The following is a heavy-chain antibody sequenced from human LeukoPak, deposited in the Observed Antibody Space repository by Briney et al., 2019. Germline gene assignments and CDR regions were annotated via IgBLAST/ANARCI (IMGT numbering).Heavy chain of an antibody. CDR3: ARLSYMDV. Sequence: SGTLSLTCTVSGGSISSYYWSWIRQPPGKGLEWIGYIYTSGSTNYNPSLKSRVTISVDTSKNQFSLKLSSVTAADTAVYYCARLSYMDVWGKGTTVTVSS. CDR1: GGSISSYY. V-gene: IGHV4-4*09. CDR2: IYTSGST. J-gene: IGHJ6*03.